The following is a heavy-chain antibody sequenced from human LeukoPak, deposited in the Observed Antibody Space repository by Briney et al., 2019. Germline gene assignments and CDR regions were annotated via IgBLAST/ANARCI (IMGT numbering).Heavy chain of an antibody. V-gene: IGHV4-59*01. CDR3: AREGRFGELSTANFDY. J-gene: IGHJ4*02. D-gene: IGHD3-10*01. CDR2: IYYSGST. Sequence: SETLSLTCTVSGGSIGSYYWSWIRQPPGKGLEWIGYIYYSGSTNYNPSLKSRVTISVDTSKNQFSLKLSSVTAADTAVYYCAREGRFGELSTANFDYWGQGTLVTVSS. CDR1: GGSIGSYY.